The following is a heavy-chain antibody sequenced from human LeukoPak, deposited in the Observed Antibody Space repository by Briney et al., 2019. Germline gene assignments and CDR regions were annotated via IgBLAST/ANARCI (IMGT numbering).Heavy chain of an antibody. CDR2: ITTSSSTI. D-gene: IGHD3-3*01. Sequence: GGSLRLSCAASGFTFNDYSMNWVRQAPGKGLEWVSYITTSSSTIYYTDSVKGRFTISRDNAKNSLYLQMNSLRAEDTAMYYCARARFLESYFDYWGQGTLVTVSS. V-gene: IGHV3-48*01. CDR1: GFTFNDYS. CDR3: ARARFLESYFDY. J-gene: IGHJ4*02.